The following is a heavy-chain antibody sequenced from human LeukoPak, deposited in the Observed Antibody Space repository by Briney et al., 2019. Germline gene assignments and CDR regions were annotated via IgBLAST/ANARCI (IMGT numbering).Heavy chain of an antibody. V-gene: IGHV1-18*01. J-gene: IGHJ4*02. CDR2: ISAYNGNT. CDR3: ARGAQKLTYYYDSSGYYYFDY. CDR1: GYTFTSYG. Sequence: GASVKVSCTASGYTFTSYGISWVRQAPGQGLEWMGWISAYNGNTNYAQKLQGRVTMTTDTSTSTAYMELRSLRSDDTAVYYCARGAQKLTYYYDSSGYYYFDYWGQETLVTVSS. D-gene: IGHD3-22*01.